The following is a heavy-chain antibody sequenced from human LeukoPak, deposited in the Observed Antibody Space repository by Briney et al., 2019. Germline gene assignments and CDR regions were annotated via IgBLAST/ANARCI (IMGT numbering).Heavy chain of an antibody. Sequence: SETLSLTCTVSGGSISSYYWSWIRQPAGKGLEWIGRIYTSGSTNYNPSLKSRVTISVDTSKNQFSLKLSSVTAADTAVYYCASTMVRGVIIPLDPWGQGTLVTVSS. D-gene: IGHD3-10*01. CDR3: ASTMVRGVIIPLDP. J-gene: IGHJ5*02. CDR1: GGSISSYY. CDR2: IYTSGST. V-gene: IGHV4-4*07.